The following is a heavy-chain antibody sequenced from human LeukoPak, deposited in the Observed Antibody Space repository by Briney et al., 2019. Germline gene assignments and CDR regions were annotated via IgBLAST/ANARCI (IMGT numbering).Heavy chain of an antibody. CDR2: ISGSGGST. J-gene: IGHJ4*02. V-gene: IGHV3-23*01. CDR3: AKDRQDYYDSSGYPTPFY. CDR1: GFTFSSYA. Sequence: PGGSLRPSCAASGFTFSSYAMSWVRQAPGKGLEWVSAISGSGGSTYYADSVKGRFTISRDNSKNTLYLQMNSLRAEDTAVYYCAKDRQDYYDSSGYPTPFYWGQGTLVTVSS. D-gene: IGHD3-22*01.